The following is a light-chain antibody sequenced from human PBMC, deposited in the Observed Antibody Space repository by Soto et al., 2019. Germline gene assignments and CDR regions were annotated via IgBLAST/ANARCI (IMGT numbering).Light chain of an antibody. Sequence: EIVLTQAPGTLSLSPGERATLSWRSSQSVSSSYLAWYQQKPGQAPRLLIYEASTRATGVPARFSGSGSGTEFTLTISSLQSEDFAVYYCQQHNVWPATFGQGTKVDI. J-gene: IGKJ1*01. CDR2: EAS. CDR1: QSVSSSY. V-gene: IGKV3-15*01. CDR3: QQHNVWPAT.